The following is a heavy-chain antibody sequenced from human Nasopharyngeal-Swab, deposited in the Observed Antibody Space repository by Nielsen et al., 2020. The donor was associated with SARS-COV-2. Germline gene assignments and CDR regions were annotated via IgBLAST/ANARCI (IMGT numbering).Heavy chain of an antibody. Sequence: ETLSLTCTVSGGSISSSSYYWGWIRQPPGKGLQWVSTLGTAGDTYYADSVKGRFTISRDNSKNTLYLQMNSLRAEDTAVYYCAKKTVGTYPFDYWGQGTLVTLSS. J-gene: IGHJ4*03. CDR3: AKKTVGTYPFDY. CDR1: GGSISSSSYY. V-gene: IGHV3-53*01. CDR2: LGTAGDT. D-gene: IGHD3-16*02.